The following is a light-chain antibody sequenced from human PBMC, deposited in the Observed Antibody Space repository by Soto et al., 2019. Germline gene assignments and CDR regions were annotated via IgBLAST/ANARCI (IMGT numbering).Light chain of an antibody. J-gene: IGKJ3*01. CDR2: DAS. Sequence: DIQMTQSPPSLSASVGDRVTITCQASQDIGNSLNWFQHKPGKAPNLVIYDASNLEIGVPSRFSGSGSGTDCTFTINSLRPEDIATYYCQKSDHRPLFGPGTKVESK. V-gene: IGKV1-33*01. CDR1: QDIGNS. CDR3: QKSDHRPL.